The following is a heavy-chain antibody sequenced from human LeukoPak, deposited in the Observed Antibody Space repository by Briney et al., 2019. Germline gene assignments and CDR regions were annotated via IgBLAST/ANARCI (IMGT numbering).Heavy chain of an antibody. CDR2: ISSSSGYI. D-gene: IGHD1-26*01. Sequence: GGSLRLSCAASGFTFSGYGMNWVRQAPGKGLEWVSSISSSSGYIYYADSVKGRFTISRDNAKNSLYLQMNSLRAEDTALYYCAESHRSGSDAFDYWGQGTLVTVSS. CDR3: AESHRSGSDAFDY. CDR1: GFTFSGYG. J-gene: IGHJ4*02. V-gene: IGHV3-21*04.